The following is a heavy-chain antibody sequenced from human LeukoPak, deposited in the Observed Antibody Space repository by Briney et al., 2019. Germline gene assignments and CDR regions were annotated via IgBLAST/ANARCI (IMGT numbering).Heavy chain of an antibody. J-gene: IGHJ5*02. CDR1: GYTFTGHY. V-gene: IGHV1-2*02. Sequence: ASVKVSCKASGYTFTGHYMHWVRQAPGQGLEWMGWINPNSGGTNYAQKFQGRVTMTRDTSISTAYMELSRLRSDDTAVYYCAKPYRYCSSTSCRNWFDPWGQGTLVTVSS. CDR2: INPNSGGT. CDR3: AKPYRYCSSTSCRNWFDP. D-gene: IGHD2-2*01.